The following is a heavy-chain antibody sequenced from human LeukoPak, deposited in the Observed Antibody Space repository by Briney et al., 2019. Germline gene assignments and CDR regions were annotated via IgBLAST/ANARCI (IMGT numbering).Heavy chain of an antibody. V-gene: IGHV3-73*01. CDR2: IDKKDKGYATAT. CDR3: ARIRESLGLGAFDI. Sequence: PGGSLRLSCAASGFTFSGSAIHWVRQSSGKGLEWVGQIDKKDKGYATATAYAASVKGRFTISRDNAKNTLYLQMNSLRAEDSALYYCARIRESLGLGAFDIWGQGTMVTVSS. D-gene: IGHD7-27*01. J-gene: IGHJ3*02. CDR1: GFTFSGSA.